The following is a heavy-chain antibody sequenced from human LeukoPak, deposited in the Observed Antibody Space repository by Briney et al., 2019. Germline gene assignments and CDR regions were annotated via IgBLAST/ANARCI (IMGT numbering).Heavy chain of an antibody. J-gene: IGHJ4*02. CDR1: GASISSGYYY. CDR3: ARDPRYYYDDSSRISFYFDF. V-gene: IGHV4-61*02. CDR2: IYTSGST. D-gene: IGHD3-22*01. Sequence: SETLSLTCTVSGASISSGYYYWSWIRQPAGKGLEWIGRIYTSGSTNYNPSLKSRVTISLDTSKNQFSLKLSSVTAADTAVYYCARDPRYYYDDSSRISFYFDFWGQGTLVSVSS.